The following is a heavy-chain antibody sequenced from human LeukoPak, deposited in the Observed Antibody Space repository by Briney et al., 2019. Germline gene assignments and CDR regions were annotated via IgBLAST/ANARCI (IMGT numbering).Heavy chain of an antibody. CDR3: ARRLRYFDWLFYDAFDI. V-gene: IGHV3-33*01. CDR2: IWYDGSNK. J-gene: IGHJ3*02. D-gene: IGHD3-9*01. CDR1: GFTFSSYG. Sequence: GGSLRLSCAASGFTFSSYGMHWVRQAPGKGLEWVAVIWYDGSNKYYADPVKGRFTISRDNSKNTLYLQMNSLRAEDTAVYYCARRLRYFDWLFYDAFDIWGQGTMVTVSS.